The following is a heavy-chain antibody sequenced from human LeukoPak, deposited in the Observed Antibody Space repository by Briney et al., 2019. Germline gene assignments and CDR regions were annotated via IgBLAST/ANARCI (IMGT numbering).Heavy chain of an antibody. Sequence: SETLSLTCTVSGGSISSSGYYWGWIRQPPGKGLEWIGSIYYSGSTYYNPSLKSRVTISVDTSKNQFSLKLSSVTAADTAVYYCARQGIAARPKMHWFDPWGQGTLVTVSS. D-gene: IGHD6-6*01. CDR3: ARQGIAARPKMHWFDP. CDR2: IYYSGST. V-gene: IGHV4-39*01. J-gene: IGHJ5*02. CDR1: GGSISSSGYY.